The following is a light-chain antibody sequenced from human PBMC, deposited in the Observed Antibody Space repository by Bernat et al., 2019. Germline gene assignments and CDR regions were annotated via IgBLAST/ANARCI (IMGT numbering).Light chain of an antibody. V-gene: IGKV2-29*03. CDR3: MQSVHLPLT. Sequence: DIVLTQTPLSLSVTPGQPASMSCKSSESLLHSDGKTYLYWYLQKPGQPPQLLFYEVSSPFSGFSDRFSGSGSGTDFTLKISRVEADDVGIYYCMQSVHLPLTFGGGTTVDIK. CDR1: ESLLHSDGKTY. J-gene: IGKJ4*02. CDR2: EVS.